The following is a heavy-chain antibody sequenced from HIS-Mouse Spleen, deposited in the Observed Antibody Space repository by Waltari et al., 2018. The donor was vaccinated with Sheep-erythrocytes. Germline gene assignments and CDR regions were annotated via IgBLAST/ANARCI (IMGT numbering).Heavy chain of an antibody. V-gene: IGHV4-59*01. CDR2: IYYSGST. J-gene: IGHJ4*02. CDR3: ARECPYYDFWSGYYSRPFDY. Sequence: QVQLQESGPGLVKPSETLSLTCTVSGGSISSYYLSWIRQPPGKGLEWIGYIYYSGSTNYNPSLKSRVTISVDTSKNQFSLKLSSVTAADTAVYYCARECPYYDFWSGYYSRPFDYWGQGTLVTVSS. CDR1: GGSISSYY. D-gene: IGHD3-3*01.